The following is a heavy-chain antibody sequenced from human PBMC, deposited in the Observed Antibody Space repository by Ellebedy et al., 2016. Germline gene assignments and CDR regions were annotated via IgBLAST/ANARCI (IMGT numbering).Heavy chain of an antibody. J-gene: IGHJ4*02. Sequence: GESLKISCKGSGYSFTNYWLGWVRQMPGKGLEWMGIIYPGDSDTRYSPSFQGQVTISADKSISTAYLQWSSLRASDTAMYYCARVDSSSWYGRSYFDYWGQGTLVIVSS. CDR1: GYSFTNYW. CDR2: IYPGDSDT. CDR3: ARVDSSSWYGRSYFDY. V-gene: IGHV5-51*01. D-gene: IGHD6-13*01.